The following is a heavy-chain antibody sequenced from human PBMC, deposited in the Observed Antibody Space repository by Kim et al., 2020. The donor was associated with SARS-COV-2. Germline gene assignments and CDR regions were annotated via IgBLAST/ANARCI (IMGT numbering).Heavy chain of an antibody. Sequence: SETLSLTCAVYGGSFSGYYWSWIRRPPGKGLEWIGEINHSGSTNYNPSLKSRVTLSVDTSKNQFSLKLSSVTAADTAVYYCARGYCSSTSCYQRGYYYYGMDVWGQGTTVTVSS. CDR1: GGSFSGYY. CDR3: ARGYCSSTSCYQRGYYYYGMDV. CDR2: INHSGST. J-gene: IGHJ6*02. V-gene: IGHV4-34*01. D-gene: IGHD2-2*01.